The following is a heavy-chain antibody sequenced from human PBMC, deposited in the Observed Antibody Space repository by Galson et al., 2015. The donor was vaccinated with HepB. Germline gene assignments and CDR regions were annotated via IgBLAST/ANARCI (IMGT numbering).Heavy chain of an antibody. CDR1: GFTFSSYW. V-gene: IGHV3-7*03. Sequence: SLRLSCAASGFTFSSYWMSWVRQAPGKGLEWVANIKQDGSEKYYVDSVKGRFTISRDNAKNSLYLQMNSLRAEDTAVHYCARVIGGSYYYYYGMDVWGQGTTVTVSS. CDR2: IKQDGSEK. CDR3: ARVIGGSYYYYYGMDV. D-gene: IGHD1-26*01. J-gene: IGHJ6*02.